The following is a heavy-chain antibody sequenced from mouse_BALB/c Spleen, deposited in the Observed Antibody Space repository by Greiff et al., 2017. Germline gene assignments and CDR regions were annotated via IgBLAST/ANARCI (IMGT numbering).Heavy chain of an antibody. Sequence: VQRVESGPGLVAPSQSLSITCTVSGFSLTSYGVHWVRQPPGKGLEWLGVIWAGGSTNYNSALMSRLSISKDNSKSQVFLKMNSLQTDDTAMYYCARDKGLLLRYYAMDYWGQGTSVTVSS. CDR1: GFSLTSYG. CDR2: IWAGGST. V-gene: IGHV2-9*02. J-gene: IGHJ4*01. CDR3: ARDKGLLLRYYAMDY. D-gene: IGHD1-1*01.